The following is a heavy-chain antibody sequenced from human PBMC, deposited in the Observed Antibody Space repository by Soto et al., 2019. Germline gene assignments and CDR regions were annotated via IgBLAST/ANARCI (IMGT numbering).Heavy chain of an antibody. V-gene: IGHV4-34*01. CDR1: GGSFSGYY. D-gene: IGHD3-3*01. Sequence: PSETLSLTCAVYGGSFSGYYWSWIRQPPGKGLEWIGEINHSGGTNYNPSLKSRVTISVDMSKNQFSLKLSSATAADTAVYYCACTPGHYDFWSGYYGRQNWFDPWGQGTPVTVSS. CDR3: ACTPGHYDFWSGYYGRQNWFDP. CDR2: INHSGGT. J-gene: IGHJ5*02.